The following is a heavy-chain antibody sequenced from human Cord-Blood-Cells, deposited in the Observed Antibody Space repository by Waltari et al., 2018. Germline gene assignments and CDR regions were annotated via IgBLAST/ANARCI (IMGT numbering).Heavy chain of an antibody. CDR1: GGSFSGYY. D-gene: IGHD2-15*01. CDR2: INHSGST. CDR3: ARHDPLGYCSGGSCHYFDY. J-gene: IGHJ4*02. V-gene: IGHV4-34*01. Sequence: QVQLQQWGAGLLKHSETLSLTCAVDGGSFSGYYCSWFRQPPGKGLEWIGEINHSGSTNYNPSLKSRVTISVDTSKNQFSLKLSSVTAADTAVYYCARHDPLGYCSGGSCHYFDYWGQGTLVTVSS.